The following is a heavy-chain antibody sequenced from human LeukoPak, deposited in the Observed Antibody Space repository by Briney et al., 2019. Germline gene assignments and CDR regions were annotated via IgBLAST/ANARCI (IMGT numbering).Heavy chain of an antibody. Sequence: GGSLRLSCAASGFTFSSYWMSWVRQAPGKGLEWVANIKQDGSEKYYVDSVKSRFTISRDNAKNSLYLQMNSLRAEDTAVYYCARGIAARKFDYWGQGTLVTVSS. CDR1: GFTFSSYW. V-gene: IGHV3-7*04. J-gene: IGHJ4*02. CDR3: ARGIAARKFDY. CDR2: IKQDGSEK. D-gene: IGHD6-6*01.